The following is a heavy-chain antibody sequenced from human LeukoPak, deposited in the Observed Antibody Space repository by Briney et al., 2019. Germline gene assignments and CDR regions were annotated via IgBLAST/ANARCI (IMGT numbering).Heavy chain of an antibody. D-gene: IGHD6-13*01. V-gene: IGHV4-39*07. Sequence: SETLSLTCTVSGGSISSSSYYWGWIRQPPGKGLEWIGSIYYSGSTCYNPSLKSRVTISVDTSKNQFSLKLSSVTAADTAVYYCARIDSSSWTQLDYWGQGTLVTVSS. CDR2: IYYSGST. CDR1: GGSISSSSYY. J-gene: IGHJ4*02. CDR3: ARIDSSSWTQLDY.